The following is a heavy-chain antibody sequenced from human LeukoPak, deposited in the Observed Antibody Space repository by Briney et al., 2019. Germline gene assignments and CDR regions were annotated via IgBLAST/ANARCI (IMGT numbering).Heavy chain of an antibody. V-gene: IGHV3-30*03. J-gene: IGHJ4*02. CDR2: ISSDGTNK. Sequence: GGSLRLSCAASGFTFNNYGMHWVRQAPGKGLEWVAIISSDGTNKYSADSVKGRFTISRDNSKNTLYLQMNSLRTEDTAVYYCARSRGIVVPAAMFDYWGQGTLVTVSS. D-gene: IGHD2-2*01. CDR1: GFTFNNYG. CDR3: ARSRGIVVPAAMFDY.